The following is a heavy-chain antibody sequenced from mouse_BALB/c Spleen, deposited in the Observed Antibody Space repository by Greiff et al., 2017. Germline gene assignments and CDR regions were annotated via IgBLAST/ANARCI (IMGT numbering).Heavy chain of an antibody. CDR1: GFTFSSYY. J-gene: IGHJ2*01. CDR2: INSNGGST. D-gene: IGHD2-13*01. Sequence: EVKVVESGGGLVKLGGSLKLSCAASGFTFSSYYMSWVRQTPEKRLELVAAINSNGGSTYYPDTVKGRFTISRDNAKNTLYLQMSSLKSEDTALYYSARHGYYGVFDYWGQGTTLTVSS. V-gene: IGHV5-6-2*01. CDR3: ARHGYYGVFDY.